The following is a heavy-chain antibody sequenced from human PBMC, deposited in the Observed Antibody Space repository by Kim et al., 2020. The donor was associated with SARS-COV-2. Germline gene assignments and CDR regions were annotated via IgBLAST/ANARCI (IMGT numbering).Heavy chain of an antibody. CDR2: ISGSGGST. CDR3: AKTGASSSWYRGWFDP. D-gene: IGHD6-13*01. J-gene: IGHJ5*02. Sequence: GGSLRLSCAASGFTFSSYAMSWVRQAPGKGLEWVSAISGSGGSTYYADSVKGRFTISRDNSKNTLYLQMNSLRAEDTAVYYCAKTGASSSWYRGWFDPWGQGTLVTVSS. CDR1: GFTFSSYA. V-gene: IGHV3-23*01.